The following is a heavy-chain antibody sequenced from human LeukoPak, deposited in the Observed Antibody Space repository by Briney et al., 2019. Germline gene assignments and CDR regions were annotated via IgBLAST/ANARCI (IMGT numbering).Heavy chain of an antibody. CDR3: AKGPGPSTDYYMDV. CDR2: ISGGGGSP. CDR1: GFTFRSYA. D-gene: IGHD4-11*01. V-gene: IGHV3-23*01. J-gene: IGHJ6*03. Sequence: GGSLRLSCATSGFTFRSYAMTWVRQAPGKGLEWVSGISGGGGSPDYAVSVKGRFTISRDSSNSTLYLQMNSLRAEDTVVYYCAKGPGPSTDYYMDVWGRGTTVTVSS.